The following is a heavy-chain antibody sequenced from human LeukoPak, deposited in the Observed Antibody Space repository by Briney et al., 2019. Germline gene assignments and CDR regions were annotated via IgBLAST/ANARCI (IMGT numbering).Heavy chain of an antibody. Sequence: GASVKVSCKASGYTFTSYYMHWVRQAPGQGREWMGIINPSGGSTSYAQKFQGRVTMTRDTSTSTVYMELSSLRSEDTAVYYRARVGRRDYFDYWGQGTLVTVSS. J-gene: IGHJ4*02. CDR3: ARVGRRDYFDY. CDR2: INPSGGST. CDR1: GYTFTSYY. V-gene: IGHV1-46*01.